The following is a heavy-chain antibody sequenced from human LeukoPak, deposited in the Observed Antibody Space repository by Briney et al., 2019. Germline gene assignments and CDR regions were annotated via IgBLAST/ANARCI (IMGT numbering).Heavy chain of an antibody. CDR1: GFTVSSNY. J-gene: IGHJ4*02. D-gene: IGHD5-18*01. Sequence: GGSLRLSRAPSGFTVSSNYTSWVRQAPGKGLEWVSVIYSGGNTYYADSVKGRFTISRDNSKNTLYLQMNSLRAEDTAVYYCARSLGWDYTYGYNYWGQGTLVTVSS. V-gene: IGHV3-53*01. CDR3: ARSLGWDYTYGYNY. CDR2: IYSGGNT.